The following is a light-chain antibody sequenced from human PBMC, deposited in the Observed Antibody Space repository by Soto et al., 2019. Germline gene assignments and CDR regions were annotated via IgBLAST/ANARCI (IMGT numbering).Light chain of an antibody. V-gene: IGKV2-30*01. CDR3: MQGTHWPLT. Sequence: DVELTQSPLSLPVTLGQPASISCRSSQSLVSSDGNTYLNWFQQRPGQPPRRLIYKVSNRDSGVPDRFSGSGSGTEFTLKISRVEAEDVGVYYCMQGTHWPLTFGGGTKVDIK. J-gene: IGKJ4*01. CDR1: QSLVSSDGNTY. CDR2: KVS.